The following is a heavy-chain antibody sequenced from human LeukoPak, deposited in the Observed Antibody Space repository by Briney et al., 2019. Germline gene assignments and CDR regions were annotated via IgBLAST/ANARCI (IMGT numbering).Heavy chain of an antibody. Sequence: GGSLRLSCAASGFTFSSYAMHWVRQAPGKGLEWVAVISYDGSNKFHADSVKGRFTISRDNSKNTLYLQMNSLRADDTAVYYCANTYCSSTSCDIDYWGQGTLVTVSS. J-gene: IGHJ4*02. CDR3: ANTYCSSTSCDIDY. V-gene: IGHV3-30-3*01. CDR1: GFTFSSYA. D-gene: IGHD2-2*02. CDR2: ISYDGSNK.